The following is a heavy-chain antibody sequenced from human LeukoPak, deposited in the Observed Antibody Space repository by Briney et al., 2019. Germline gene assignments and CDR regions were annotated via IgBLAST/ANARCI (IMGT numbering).Heavy chain of an antibody. V-gene: IGHV3-49*04. CDR3: TRGPTQQWLYYGMDV. CDR2: IRSKGYGGTT. D-gene: IGHD5-18*01. CDR1: GFTFGGHA. Sequence: GGSLRLSCTASGFTFGGHAMRWVRQAPGKGLHGVGFIRSKGYGGTTEYAASVKSRFTISRDDSKGIAYLQMNSLKIEDTAVYCTRGPTQQWLYYGMDVWGQGTTVIVSS. J-gene: IGHJ6*02.